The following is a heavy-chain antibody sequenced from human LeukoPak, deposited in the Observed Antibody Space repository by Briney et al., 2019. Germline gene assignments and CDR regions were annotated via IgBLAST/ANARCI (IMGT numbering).Heavy chain of an antibody. D-gene: IGHD3-3*01. CDR2: IKQDGSEK. J-gene: IGHJ5*02. V-gene: IGHV3-7*01. Sequence: GGSLRLSCAASGFTFSSYWMTWVRQAPGKGLEWVANIKQDGSEKYYVDSVKGRFTISRDNAKNSLYLQMNSLRAEDTSVYYCARTEYYHFYKPSNWFDPWGQGTLVTVSS. CDR1: GFTFSSYW. CDR3: ARTEYYHFYKPSNWFDP.